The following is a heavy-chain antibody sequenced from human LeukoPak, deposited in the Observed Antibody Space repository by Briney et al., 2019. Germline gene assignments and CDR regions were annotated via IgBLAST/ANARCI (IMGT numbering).Heavy chain of an antibody. J-gene: IGHJ4*02. CDR3: ARHPFATPFDY. V-gene: IGHV4-59*08. D-gene: IGHD2-15*01. CDR2: AYYSGHT. CDR1: GGSISDNY. Sequence: SETLSLTCTVSGGSISDNYWSWIRQPPGKGLEWIRYAYYSGHTNYNSSLKSRVTMSLDTSKSQFSLRLSSVTAADTAVYFCARHPFATPFDYWGPGTLVTVSS.